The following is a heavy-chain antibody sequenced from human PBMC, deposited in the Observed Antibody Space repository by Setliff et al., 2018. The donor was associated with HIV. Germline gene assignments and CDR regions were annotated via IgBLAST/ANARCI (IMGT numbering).Heavy chain of an antibody. J-gene: IGHJ6*03. Sequence: SETLSLTCTVSGGAIGGINYYRDWIRQSPGRGLEWIGSIDNSGHIHYNPSLKSRVTISVDSSKNQFFLRLSSVTAADTAVYYCAKLENGDEGGYVDVWGKGTTVTVSS. V-gene: IGHV4-39*01. D-gene: IGHD2-21*02. CDR2: IDNSGHI. CDR3: AKLENGDEGGYVDV. CDR1: GGAIGGINYY.